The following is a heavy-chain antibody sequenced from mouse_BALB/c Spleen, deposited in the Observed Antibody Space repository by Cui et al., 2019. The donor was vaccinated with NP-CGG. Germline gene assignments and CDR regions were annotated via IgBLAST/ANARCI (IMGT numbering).Heavy chain of an antibody. Sequence: QVQLQQPGAELVKPGASVKLSCKASGYTFTSYWMHWVKQRPGRSLEWIGRIDPNSGGTKYNEKFKSKATLTVDKPSSTAYMQLSSLTSEDSAVYYCARYDYYGSSYFDYWGQGTTLTVSS. CDR2: IDPNSGGT. CDR1: GYTFTSYW. J-gene: IGHJ2*01. CDR3: ARYDYYGSSYFDY. V-gene: IGHV1-72*01. D-gene: IGHD1-1*01.